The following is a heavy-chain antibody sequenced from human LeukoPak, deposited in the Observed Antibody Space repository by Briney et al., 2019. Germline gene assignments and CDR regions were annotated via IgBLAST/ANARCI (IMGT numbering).Heavy chain of an antibody. CDR2: INPNSGGT. CDR1: GYTFTSYD. D-gene: IGHD6-19*01. J-gene: IGHJ4*02. CDR3: ARMFSSGWYGYFDY. V-gene: IGHV1-2*02. Sequence: ASVKVSCKASGYTFTSYDINWVRQATGQGLEWMGWINPNSGGTNYAQKFQGRVTMTRDTSISTAYMELSRLRSDDTAVYYCARMFSSGWYGYFDYWGQGTLVTVSS.